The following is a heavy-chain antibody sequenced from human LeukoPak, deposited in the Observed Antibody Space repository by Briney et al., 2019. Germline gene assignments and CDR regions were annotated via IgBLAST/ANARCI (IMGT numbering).Heavy chain of an antibody. D-gene: IGHD4-23*01. V-gene: IGHV4-59*01. CDR1: GGFISSYY. Sequence: PSETLSLTCTVSGGFISSYYWSWIRQPPGKGLEWIGYIYYSGSTNYNPSLKSRVTISVDTSKNQFSLKLSSVTAADTAVYYCARVLRTTVVTGVFDYWGQGTLVTVSS. J-gene: IGHJ4*02. CDR2: IYYSGST. CDR3: ARVLRTTVVTGVFDY.